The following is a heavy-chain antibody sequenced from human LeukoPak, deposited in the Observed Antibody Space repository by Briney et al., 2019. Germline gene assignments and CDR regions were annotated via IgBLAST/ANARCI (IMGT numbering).Heavy chain of an antibody. CDR3: ATRAFLEMATGFQH. D-gene: IGHD5-24*01. Sequence: SGGSLRLSCAASGFTFSSYAMSWVRQALGKGLEWVSAISGSGGSTYYADSVKGRFTIPRDNSKNTLYLQMNSLRAEDTAVYYCATRAFLEMATGFQHWGQGTLVTVSS. CDR1: GFTFSSYA. V-gene: IGHV3-23*01. CDR2: ISGSGGST. J-gene: IGHJ1*01.